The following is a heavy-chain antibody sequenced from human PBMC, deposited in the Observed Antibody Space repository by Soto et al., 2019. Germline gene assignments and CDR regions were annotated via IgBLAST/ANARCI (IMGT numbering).Heavy chain of an antibody. CDR2: ISSSSSTI. D-gene: IGHD2-15*01. V-gene: IGHV3-48*01. J-gene: IGHJ4*02. CDR3: ARDIDG. Sequence: EVQVVESGGGLVQPGGSLRLSCAASGFTFSSYSMNWVRQAPGKGLEWVSYISSSSSTIVYADSVKGRFTISRDNAKNSLYLQMNSLRAEDTAVYYCARDIDGGGQGTLVTVSS. CDR1: GFTFSSYS.